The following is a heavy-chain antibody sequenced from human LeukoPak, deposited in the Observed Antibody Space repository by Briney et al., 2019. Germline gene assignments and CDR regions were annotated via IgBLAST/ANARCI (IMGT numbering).Heavy chain of an antibody. CDR1: GFTFSDYY. J-gene: IGHJ5*02. CDR2: ISSSGSTI. V-gene: IGHV3-11*04. Sequence: PGGSLRLSCAASGFTFSDYYMSWIRQAPGKGLEWVSYISSSGSTIYYADSVKGRFTISRDNAKNSLYLQMNSLRVEDTAVYYCAKNYYAGAYYGWFAPWGPGTLVTVAS. CDR3: AKNYYAGAYYGWFAP. D-gene: IGHD1-26*01.